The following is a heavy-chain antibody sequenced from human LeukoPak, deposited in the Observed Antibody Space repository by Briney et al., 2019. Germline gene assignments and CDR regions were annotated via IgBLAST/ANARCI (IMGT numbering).Heavy chain of an antibody. Sequence: ASVKVSCKASGCTFNSYGISWVRQAPGQGLEWMGWISPYRGDTEYAQKIQGRVSMTTDTSTSTAYMELRSLRSDDTAVYYCARQVLIVGGRYGMDVWGQGTTVTVSS. J-gene: IGHJ6*02. CDR1: GCTFNSYG. CDR2: ISPYRGDT. CDR3: ARQVLIVGGRYGMDV. D-gene: IGHD3-22*01. V-gene: IGHV1-18*01.